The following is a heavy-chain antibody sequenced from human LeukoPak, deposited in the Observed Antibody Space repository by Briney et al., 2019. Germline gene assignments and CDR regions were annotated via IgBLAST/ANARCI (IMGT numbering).Heavy chain of an antibody. CDR2: ISYDGSNK. D-gene: IGHD3-22*01. CDR3: AKDRSSGYYYGDI. Sequence: PGGSLRLSCAASGFTFSSYGMHWVRQAPGKGLEWVAVISYDGSNKYYADSVKGRFTISRDNSKNTLYLQMNSLRAEDTAVYYRAKDRSSGYYYGDIWGQGTMVTVSS. V-gene: IGHV3-30*18. CDR1: GFTFSSYG. J-gene: IGHJ3*02.